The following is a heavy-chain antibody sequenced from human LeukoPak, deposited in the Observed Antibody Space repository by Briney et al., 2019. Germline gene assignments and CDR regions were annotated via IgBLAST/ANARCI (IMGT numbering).Heavy chain of an antibody. D-gene: IGHD4-17*01. Sequence: SETLSLTCTVSGGSISSYYWSWIRQPPGKGLEWIGYIYYSGSTNYNPSLKSRVTMSVDTSKNQFSLKLSSVTAADTAVYYCARSATVNEYYYYYYMDVWGKGTTVTISS. CDR2: IYYSGST. CDR1: GGSISSYY. J-gene: IGHJ6*03. CDR3: ARSATVNEYYYYYYMDV. V-gene: IGHV4-59*12.